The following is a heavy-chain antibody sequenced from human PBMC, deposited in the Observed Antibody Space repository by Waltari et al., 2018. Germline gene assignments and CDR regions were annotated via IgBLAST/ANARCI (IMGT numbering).Heavy chain of an antibody. CDR1: GYTFTSYD. V-gene: IGHV1-8*01. Sequence: QVQLVQSGAEVKKPGASVKVSCKASGYTFTSYDINWVRQATGHGLEWMGWRNPNSGNTGYAQKFQGRVTMIRNTSISTAYMELSSLRSEDTAVYYCARVTIFGVDLDVWGQGTTVTVSS. J-gene: IGHJ6*02. CDR2: RNPNSGNT. CDR3: ARVTIFGVDLDV. D-gene: IGHD3-3*01.